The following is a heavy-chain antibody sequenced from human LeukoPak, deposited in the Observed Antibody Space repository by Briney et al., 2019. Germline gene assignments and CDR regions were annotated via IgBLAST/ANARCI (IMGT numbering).Heavy chain of an antibody. D-gene: IGHD6-19*01. V-gene: IGHV3-7*01. CDR3: ARGAVAGLNWFDP. J-gene: IGHJ5*02. Sequence: PGGSLRLSCAASGFTFSSYWMSWVRQAPGKGLEWVANIKQDGSEKYYVDSVKGRFTISRDNAKNSLYLQMNSLRAEDTAVYYCARGAVAGLNWFDPWGQGTLVTVSS. CDR1: GFTFSSYW. CDR2: IKQDGSEK.